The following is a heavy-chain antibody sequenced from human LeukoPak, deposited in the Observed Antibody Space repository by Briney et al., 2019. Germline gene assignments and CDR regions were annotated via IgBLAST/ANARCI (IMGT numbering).Heavy chain of an antibody. Sequence: GGSLRLSCAASGFTFSTYGMHWGRQAPGKGLEWVTFIRYDGYIKYYAQSVKGRFTISRDNSKNTLYLQMSSLSAEDTAVYYCARVYYYDNSGFGAWGQGTLVTVSS. V-gene: IGHV3-30*02. CDR1: GFTFSTYG. D-gene: IGHD3-22*01. CDR3: ARVYYYDNSGFGA. CDR2: IRYDGYIK. J-gene: IGHJ5*02.